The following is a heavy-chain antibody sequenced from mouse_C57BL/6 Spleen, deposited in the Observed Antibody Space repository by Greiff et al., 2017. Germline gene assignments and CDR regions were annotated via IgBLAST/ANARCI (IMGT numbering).Heavy chain of an antibody. J-gene: IGHJ3*01. CDR3: ANPQLGLLGFAC. CDR1: GYAFSSSW. Sequence: QVQLQQSGPELVKPGASVKISCKASGYAFSSSWMNWVKQRPGQGLEWIGRIYPGNGDTNYNGKFKGKATLTAAKSSSTAYMQLSSLTSEDSAVSVCANPQLGLLGFACWGQGTLVTVSA. V-gene: IGHV1-82*01. CDR2: IYPGNGDT. D-gene: IGHD3-1*01.